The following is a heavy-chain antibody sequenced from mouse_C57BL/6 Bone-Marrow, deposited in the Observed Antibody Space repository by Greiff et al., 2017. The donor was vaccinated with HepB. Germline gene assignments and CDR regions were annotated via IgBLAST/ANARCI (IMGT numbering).Heavy chain of an antibody. V-gene: IGHV1-15*01. J-gene: IGHJ4*01. CDR2: IDPETGGT. CDR1: GYTFTDYE. Sequence: VQLQQSGAELVRPGASLTLSCKASGYTFTDYEMHWVKQTPVHGLEWIGAIDPETGGTAYNQKFKGKAILTADKSSSTAYMELRSLTSEDSAVYYCTVPPYYYAMDYWGQGTSVTVSS. D-gene: IGHD2-14*01. CDR3: TVPPYYYAMDY.